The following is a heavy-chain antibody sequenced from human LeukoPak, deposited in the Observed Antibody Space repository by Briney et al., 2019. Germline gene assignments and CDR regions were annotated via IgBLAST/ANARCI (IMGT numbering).Heavy chain of an antibody. D-gene: IGHD3-22*01. CDR2: IRYVLGNK. CDR3: AKDQSPGHYYDSSGYFDY. CDR1: GCTFSSYG. Sequence: GASLRLSCAASGCTFSSYGMHWVRQAPANGLGRVAFIRYVLGNKYFPDSVKGRFTISIDNSKNTLYLQMTNLRPEDTAVYNCAKDQSPGHYYDSSGYFDYWGQGTLVTVSS. V-gene: IGHV3-30*02. J-gene: IGHJ4*02.